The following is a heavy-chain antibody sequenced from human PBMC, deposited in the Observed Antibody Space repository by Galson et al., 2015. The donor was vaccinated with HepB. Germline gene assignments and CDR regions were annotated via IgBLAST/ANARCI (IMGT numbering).Heavy chain of an antibody. CDR3: AKSLGFLIDY. J-gene: IGHJ4*02. CDR1: GFTFSSYA. D-gene: IGHD3-3*01. Sequence: SLRLSCAASGFTFSSYAMSWVRQAPGKGLEWVSTISGSAGSTYYADSVKGRFTISRDNSRNTVYLQMNSLRADDTAVYYCAKSLGFLIDYWGQGTLVTVSS. CDR2: ISGSAGST. V-gene: IGHV3-23*01.